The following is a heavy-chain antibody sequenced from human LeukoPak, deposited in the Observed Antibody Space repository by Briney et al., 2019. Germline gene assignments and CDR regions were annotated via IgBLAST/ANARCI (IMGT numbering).Heavy chain of an antibody. CDR1: GFTFSSYW. J-gene: IGHJ4*02. CDR3: AREGYYGDYAF. CDR2: IKQDGSEK. V-gene: IGHV3-7*01. D-gene: IGHD4-17*01. Sequence: PGGSLRLXCAASGFTFSSYWMSWVRQAPGKELEWVANIKQDGSEKYYVDSVRGRFTISRDNAKNSLYLQMNSLRAEDTAVYYCAREGYYGDYAFWGQGTLVTVSS.